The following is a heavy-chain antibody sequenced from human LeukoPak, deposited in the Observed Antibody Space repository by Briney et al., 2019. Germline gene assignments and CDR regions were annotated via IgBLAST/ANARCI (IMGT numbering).Heavy chain of an antibody. D-gene: IGHD4-17*01. CDR3: ARDGRAGDTPNPIDY. Sequence: GGSLRLSCAASGFTFSSYGMHWVRQAPGKGLEWVAVIWYDGSNKYYADSVKGRFTISRDNSKNTLYLQMNSPRAEDTAVYYCARDGRAGDTPNPIDYWGQGALVTVSS. CDR2: IWYDGSNK. J-gene: IGHJ4*02. CDR1: GFTFSSYG. V-gene: IGHV3-33*01.